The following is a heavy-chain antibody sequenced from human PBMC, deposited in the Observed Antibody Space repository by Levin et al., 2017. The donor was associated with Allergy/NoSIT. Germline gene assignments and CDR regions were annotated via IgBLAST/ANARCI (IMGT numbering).Heavy chain of an antibody. CDR3: AKGGVLMAPPDY. D-gene: IGHD2-8*01. Sequence: SLKISCAASGFTFDDYAMHWVRQAPGKGLEWVSGISWNSGSIGYADSVKGRFTISRDNAKNSLYLQMNSLRAEDTALYYCAKGGVLMAPPDYWGQGTLVTVSS. CDR2: ISWNSGSI. CDR1: GFTFDDYA. V-gene: IGHV3-9*01. J-gene: IGHJ4*02.